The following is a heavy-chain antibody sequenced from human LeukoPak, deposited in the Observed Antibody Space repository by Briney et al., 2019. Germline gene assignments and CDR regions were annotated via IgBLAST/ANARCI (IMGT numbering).Heavy chain of an antibody. CDR2: INPNSGGT. CDR1: GYTFTGYY. V-gene: IGHV1-2*02. CDR3: ARYYYDRSGYYSEVDY. J-gene: IGHJ4*02. D-gene: IGHD3-22*01. Sequence: ASVKVSCKASGYTFTGYYMHWVRQAPGQGLEWMGWINPNSGGTNYAQKFQGRVTMTRDTSISTAYMELSRLRSDDTAVYYCARYYYDRSGYYSEVDYWGQGTLVTVSS.